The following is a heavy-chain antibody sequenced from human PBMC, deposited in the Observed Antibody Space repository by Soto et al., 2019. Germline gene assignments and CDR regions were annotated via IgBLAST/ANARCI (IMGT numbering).Heavy chain of an antibody. V-gene: IGHV3-30*18. D-gene: IGHD3-3*01. CDR2: ISYDGSNK. J-gene: IGHJ6*02. CDR1: GFTFSSYG. CDR3: AKERALRFSEHMDV. Sequence: QVQLVESGGGVVQPGRSLRLSCAASGFTFSSYGMHWVRQAPGKGLEWVAVISYDGSNKYYADSVKGRFTISRDNSKNTLYLQMNSLRAEDTDVYYWAKERALRFSEHMDVWGQGTTVTVSS.